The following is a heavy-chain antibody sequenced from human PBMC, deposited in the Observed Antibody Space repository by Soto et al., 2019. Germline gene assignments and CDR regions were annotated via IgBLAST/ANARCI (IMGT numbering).Heavy chain of an antibody. CDR3: ARDHLVRGVIITNYYYYYMDV. CDR2: ISAYYGNT. Sequence: QVQLVQSGAEVKKPGASVKVSCKASGYTFTSYGISWVRQAPGQGLEWMGWISAYYGNTNYAQKLQGRVTMTTDTSTSTAYMELRSLRSDDTAVYYCARDHLVRGVIITNYYYYYMDVWGKGTTVTVSS. V-gene: IGHV1-18*01. J-gene: IGHJ6*03. D-gene: IGHD3-10*01. CDR1: GYTFTSYG.